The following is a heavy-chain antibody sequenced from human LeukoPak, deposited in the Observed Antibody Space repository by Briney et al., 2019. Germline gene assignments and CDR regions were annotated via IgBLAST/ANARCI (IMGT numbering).Heavy chain of an antibody. D-gene: IGHD4/OR15-4a*01. CDR2: IYSGGNT. Sequence: GGSLRLSCVASGFTFTKHWMSWVRQAPGKGLEWVSVIYSGGNTYYADSVKGRFTISRDNSKNTLYLQMNSLRAEDTAVYYCARAYGGYYFDYWGQGTLVTVSS. J-gene: IGHJ4*02. V-gene: IGHV3-53*01. CDR3: ARAYGGYYFDY. CDR1: GFTFTKHW.